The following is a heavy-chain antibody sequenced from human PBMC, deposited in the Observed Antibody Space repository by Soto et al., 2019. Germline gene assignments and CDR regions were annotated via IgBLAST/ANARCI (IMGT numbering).Heavy chain of an antibody. CDR3: EAWSSYYSVDV. V-gene: IGHV4-4*07. CDR2: VFDSGNT. J-gene: IGHJ6*02. D-gene: IGHD3-3*01. Sequence: QVQLQESGPGLVKTSETLSLTCSVSGGSISSYSWSWIRQPAGKGLEWIGRVFDSGNTNYNPSLQSRVTMSLDTSKKQFSLKLTSVTAADTGVYYCEAWSSYYSVDVWGQGTTVTVSS. CDR1: GGSISSYS.